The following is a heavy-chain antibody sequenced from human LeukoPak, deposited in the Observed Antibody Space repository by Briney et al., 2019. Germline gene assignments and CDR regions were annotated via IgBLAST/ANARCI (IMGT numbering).Heavy chain of an antibody. CDR1: GFTFTSHW. V-gene: IGHV3-48*04. CDR3: ASERAYCSGGSCYVNWFDP. D-gene: IGHD2-15*01. Sequence: GGSLRLSCAASGFTFTSHWMTWLRQAPGKGLEWVSYISSSGSTIYYADSVKGRFTISRDNAKNSLYLQMNSLRAEDTAVYYCASERAYCSGGSCYVNWFDPWGQGTLVTVSS. J-gene: IGHJ5*02. CDR2: ISSSGSTI.